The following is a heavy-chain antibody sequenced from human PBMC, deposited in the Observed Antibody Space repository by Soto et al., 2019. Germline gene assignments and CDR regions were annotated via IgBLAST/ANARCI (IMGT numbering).Heavy chain of an antibody. V-gene: IGHV1-2*02. Sequence: QLHLVQSGAVVKKPGASVTVSCSASGYPVTAYYMHWVRQAPGRGLEWMGGINPATGAAKYTQTFQGRVTMTRDTSTGTVFMELGGLTSEATAVFYWARGGGVGVAGSAAFDMWGQGTLVTVSS. CDR3: ARGGGVGVAGSAAFDM. CDR1: GYPVTAYY. D-gene: IGHD3-3*01. J-gene: IGHJ3*02. CDR2: INPATGAA.